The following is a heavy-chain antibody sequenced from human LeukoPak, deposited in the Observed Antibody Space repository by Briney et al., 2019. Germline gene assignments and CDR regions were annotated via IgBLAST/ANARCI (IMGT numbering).Heavy chain of an antibody. J-gene: IGHJ4*02. CDR2: INHSGTT. CDR3: ARDGDIGLLWFGELGSAFDY. CDR1: GGSFSGYY. D-gene: IGHD3-10*01. V-gene: IGHV4-34*01. Sequence: SETLSLTCAVYGGSFSGYYWSWIRQPPGKGLEWIGEINHSGTTNYNPSLKSRVTISVDTSKNQFSLNLNSVTAADTAVYYCARDGDIGLLWFGELGSAFDYWGQGTLVTVSS.